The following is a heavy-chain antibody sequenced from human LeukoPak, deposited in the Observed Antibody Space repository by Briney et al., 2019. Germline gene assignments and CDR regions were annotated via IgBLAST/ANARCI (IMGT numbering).Heavy chain of an antibody. CDR1: GGTFSSYA. J-gene: IGHJ5*02. D-gene: IGHD6-13*01. Sequence: SVKVSCKASGGTFSSYAISWVRQAPGQGLEWMGGIIPIFGTANYAQKFQGRVTITADESTSTAYMELSSLRSEDTAVYYCARQAAAGTAPHWFDPWGQGTLVTVSS. V-gene: IGHV1-69*13. CDR3: ARQAAAGTAPHWFDP. CDR2: IIPIFGTA.